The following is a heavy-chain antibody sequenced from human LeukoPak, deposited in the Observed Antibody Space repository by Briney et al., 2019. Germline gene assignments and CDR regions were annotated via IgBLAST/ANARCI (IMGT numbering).Heavy chain of an antibody. Sequence: GRSLRLSCAASGFTFDDYAMHWVRQAPGKGLEWVSGISSSSSYIYYADSVKGRFTISRDNAKNSLYLQMNSLRAEDTAVYYCAREMAGAHFDPWGQGTLVTVSS. V-gene: IGHV3-21*01. J-gene: IGHJ5*02. D-gene: IGHD5-24*01. CDR3: AREMAGAHFDP. CDR1: GFTFDDYA. CDR2: ISSSSSYI.